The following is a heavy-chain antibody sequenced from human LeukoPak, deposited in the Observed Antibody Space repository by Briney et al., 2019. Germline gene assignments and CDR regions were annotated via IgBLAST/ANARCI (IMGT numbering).Heavy chain of an antibody. J-gene: IGHJ6*02. CDR3: ARSLIAAAGNVYYGMDV. Sequence: ASVKVSCKASGYTFTSYDINWVRQATGQGLEWMGWMNPNSGNTGYAQKFQGRVTMTRNTSISTAYMELSSLRSEDTAVYYCARSLIAAAGNVYYGMDVWGQGTTVTVSS. CDR1: GYTFTSYD. V-gene: IGHV1-8*01. CDR2: MNPNSGNT. D-gene: IGHD6-13*01.